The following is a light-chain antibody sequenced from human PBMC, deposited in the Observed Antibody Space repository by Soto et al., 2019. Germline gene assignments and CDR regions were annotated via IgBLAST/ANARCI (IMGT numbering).Light chain of an antibody. CDR1: QSLLHTSGDNY. CDR2: LGS. J-gene: IGKJ1*01. CDR3: MPAQQIPRT. Sequence: DIVMTQSPLSLSVTPGEPASISCWSSQSLLHTSGDNYLDWYLQRPVQSPQLLIYLGSKRAAGDADRFSGSGSCTRFNPRISRVEAEDVGFYYCMPAQQIPRTFGQGTKVEIK. V-gene: IGKV2-28*01.